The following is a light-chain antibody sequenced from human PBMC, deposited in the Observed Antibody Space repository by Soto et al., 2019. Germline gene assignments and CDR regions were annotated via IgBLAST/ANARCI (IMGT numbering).Light chain of an antibody. CDR1: QSVNDN. J-gene: IGKJ1*01. V-gene: IGKV3-15*01. CDR3: QQYNNWPRT. CDR2: GAS. Sequence: EIVMTQSPATLSLSPGERATLSCRASQSVNDNLVWYQQKPGQAPRLLLFGASTRATGLPARFSGSGSGTEFTLTISSLQSEDFAVYYCQQYNNWPRTFGQGTKVEIK.